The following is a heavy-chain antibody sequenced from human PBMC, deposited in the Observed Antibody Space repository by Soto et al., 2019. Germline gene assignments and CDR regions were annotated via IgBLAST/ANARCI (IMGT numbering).Heavy chain of an antibody. CDR3: ARELGSYYDFWSGWGAFDY. Sequence: VGSLRLSCAASGFTFSSYEMNWVRQAPGKGLEWVSYISSSGSTIYYADSVKGRFTISRDNAKNSLYLQMNSLRAEDTAVYYCARELGSYYDFWSGWGAFDYWGQGTLVTVSS. CDR2: ISSSGSTI. D-gene: IGHD3-3*01. CDR1: GFTFSSYE. V-gene: IGHV3-48*03. J-gene: IGHJ4*02.